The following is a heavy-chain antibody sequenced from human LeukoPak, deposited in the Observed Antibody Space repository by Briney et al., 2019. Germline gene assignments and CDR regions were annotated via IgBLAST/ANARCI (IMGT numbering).Heavy chain of an antibody. CDR1: GYTFTSYY. Sequence: ASVKVSCKASGYTFTSYYMHWVQQAPGQGLEWMGIINPSGGSTSYAQKFQGRVTMTRDTSTSTVYMELSSLRSEDTAVYYCARGPKSKYNWNERTDFDYWGQGTLVTVSS. D-gene: IGHD1-20*01. V-gene: IGHV1-46*01. J-gene: IGHJ4*02. CDR3: ARGPKSKYNWNERTDFDY. CDR2: INPSGGST.